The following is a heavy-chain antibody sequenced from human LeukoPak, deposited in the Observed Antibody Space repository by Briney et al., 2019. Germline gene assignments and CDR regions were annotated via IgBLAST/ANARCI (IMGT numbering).Heavy chain of an antibody. CDR3: GRGLYGDYFLFDF. CDR2: INHSGST. V-gene: IGHV4-34*01. Sequence: PSETLSLTCAVYGGSFSGYFWTWIRQPPGKGLEWIGEINHSGSTNYNPSLKSRVTISADTSKNQFSLKLDSVTAADTAVYDCGRGLYGDYFLFDFWGQGTLVTVSS. D-gene: IGHD4-17*01. CDR1: GGSFSGYF. J-gene: IGHJ4*02.